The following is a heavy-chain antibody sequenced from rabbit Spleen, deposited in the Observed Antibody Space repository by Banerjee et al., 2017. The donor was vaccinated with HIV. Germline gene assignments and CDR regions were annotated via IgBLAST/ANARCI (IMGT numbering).Heavy chain of an antibody. CDR1: GFTLSSYY. J-gene: IGHJ4*01. CDR2: IDPVFGIT. Sequence: QLEESAGGLVQPGGSLKLSCKASGFTLSSYYMNWVRQAPGKGLEWIGYIDPVFGITHYANWVNGRFSISRENAQNTVFLQMTSLTAADTATYFCARDLDGVIGWNFNLWGPGTLVTVS. D-gene: IGHD1-1*01. CDR3: ARDLDGVIGWNFNL. V-gene: IGHV1S7*01.